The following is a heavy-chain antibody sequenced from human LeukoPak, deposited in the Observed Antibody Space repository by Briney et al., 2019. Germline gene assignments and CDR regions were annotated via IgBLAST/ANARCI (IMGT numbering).Heavy chain of an antibody. CDR3: AREGYYYYYMDV. Sequence: ETLSLTCAVYGGSFSGYYWSWIRQPPGKGLEWIGEINHSGSTNYNPSLKSRVTISVDTSKNQFSLKLSSVTAADTAVYYCAREGYYYYYMDVWGKGTTVTVSS. CDR1: GGSFSGYY. V-gene: IGHV4-34*01. CDR2: INHSGST. J-gene: IGHJ6*03.